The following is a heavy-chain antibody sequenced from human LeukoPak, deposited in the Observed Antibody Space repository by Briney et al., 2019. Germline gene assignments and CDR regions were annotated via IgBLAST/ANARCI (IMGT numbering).Heavy chain of an antibody. J-gene: IGHJ4*02. CDR1: GFTFSSYG. CDR3: AKGGTYDFWSGYPFDY. Sequence: GRSLRLSCAASGFTFSSYGMHWVRQAPGKGLEWVAVISYDGSNKYYADSVKGRFTISRDNSKNTLYLQMSSLRAEDTAVYYCAKGGTYDFWSGYPFDYWGQGTLVTVSS. V-gene: IGHV3-30*18. CDR2: ISYDGSNK. D-gene: IGHD3-3*01.